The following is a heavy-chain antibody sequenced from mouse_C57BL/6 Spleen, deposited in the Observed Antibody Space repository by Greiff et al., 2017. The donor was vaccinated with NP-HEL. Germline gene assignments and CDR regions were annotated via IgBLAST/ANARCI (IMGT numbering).Heavy chain of an antibody. J-gene: IGHJ1*03. CDR3: ARDSQGYFDV. CDR2: ISSGSSTI. D-gene: IGHD2-12*01. V-gene: IGHV5-17*01. Sequence: DVQLVESGGGLVKPGGSLKLSCAASGFTFSDYGMHWVRQAPEKGLEWVAYISSGSSTIYYADTVKGRFTISRDNAKNTLFLQMTSLRSEDTAMYYCARDSQGYFDVWGTGTTVTVSS. CDR1: GFTFSDYG.